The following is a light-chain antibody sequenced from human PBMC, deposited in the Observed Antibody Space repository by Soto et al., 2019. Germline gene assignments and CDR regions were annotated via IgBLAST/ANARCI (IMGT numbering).Light chain of an antibody. CDR3: QQYTNWPDT. V-gene: IGKV3-15*01. CDR1: QSVSSN. CDR2: GAS. Sequence: EIVMTQSPATLSVSTGERATLSCRASQSVSSNLAWYKQKPGQAPRVLSYGASTRATGIPARFSGSGSGTEFTLTISSLTSEDFEVYYCQQYTNWPDTFGQGTKVDIK. J-gene: IGKJ1*01.